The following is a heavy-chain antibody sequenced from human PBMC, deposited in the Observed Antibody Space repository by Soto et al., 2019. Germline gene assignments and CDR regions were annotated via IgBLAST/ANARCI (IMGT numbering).Heavy chain of an antibody. CDR1: GYSFTSYW. J-gene: IGHJ6*02. CDR3: ARGVLWFGELPPDYYYYYGMDV. V-gene: IGHV5-10-1*01. D-gene: IGHD3-10*01. CDR2: IDPSDSYT. Sequence: VESLKISCKGSGYSFTSYWISWVRQMPGKGLEWMGRIDPSDSYTNYSPSFQGHVTISADKSISTAYLQWSSLKASDTAMYYCARGVLWFGELPPDYYYYYGMDVWGQGTTVTVS.